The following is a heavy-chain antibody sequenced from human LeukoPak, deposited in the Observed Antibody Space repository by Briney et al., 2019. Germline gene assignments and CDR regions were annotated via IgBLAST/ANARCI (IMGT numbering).Heavy chain of an antibody. Sequence: ASVKVSCKASGYTFIGYYMHWVRQAPGQGLEWLAWISPYNGNTKYAQKFQGRVTMTTDTSTSTAYMELRSLTSDDTAVYYCAREESIGRYQFLHDSWGQGTLVTVSS. CDR1: GYTFIGYY. J-gene: IGHJ4*02. CDR2: ISPYNGNT. D-gene: IGHD1-26*01. CDR3: AREESIGRYQFLHDS. V-gene: IGHV1-18*04.